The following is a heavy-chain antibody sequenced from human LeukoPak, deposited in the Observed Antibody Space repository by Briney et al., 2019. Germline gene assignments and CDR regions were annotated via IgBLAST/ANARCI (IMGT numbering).Heavy chain of an antibody. J-gene: IGHJ4*02. CDR3: ARSLDYYDSSGLMDY. Sequence: PSETLSLTCTVSGGSISSSSYYWGWIRQPPGKGLEWIGSIYYSGSTYYNPSLKSRVTISVDTSKNQFSLKLSSVTAADTAVYYCARSLDYYDSSGLMDYWGQGTLVTVSS. CDR1: GGSISSSSYY. V-gene: IGHV4-39*01. D-gene: IGHD3-22*01. CDR2: IYYSGST.